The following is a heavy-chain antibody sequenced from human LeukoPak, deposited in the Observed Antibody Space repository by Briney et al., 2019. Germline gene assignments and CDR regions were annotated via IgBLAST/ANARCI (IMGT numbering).Heavy chain of an antibody. D-gene: IGHD5-24*01. CDR1: GGSISSYY. J-gene: IGHJ4*02. CDR3: ARHARNVYNLIDY. V-gene: IGHV4-59*08. Sequence: PSETLSLTCTVSGGSISSYYWTWIRQPPGRGLDWIGYIYYSGSTNYNPSLKSRVVISIDASKNEFSLKLSSVTAADTAIYYCARHARNVYNLIDYWGQGTLVTVSS. CDR2: IYYSGST.